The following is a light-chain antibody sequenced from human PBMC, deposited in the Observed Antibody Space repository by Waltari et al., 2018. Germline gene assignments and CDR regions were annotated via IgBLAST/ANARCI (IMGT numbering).Light chain of an antibody. J-gene: IGKJ1*01. V-gene: IGKV1-5*03. CDR3: QQYSSEST. CDR1: HSIGSW. CDR2: KAS. Sequence: DLQMTQSPSALSASVGDRVTITCRASHSIGSWLAWYQQKPGKAPKLLFYKASSLETGVPSRFSGSGSGTEFTLTISSLQPDDFATYYCQQYSSESTFGQGTKVEIK.